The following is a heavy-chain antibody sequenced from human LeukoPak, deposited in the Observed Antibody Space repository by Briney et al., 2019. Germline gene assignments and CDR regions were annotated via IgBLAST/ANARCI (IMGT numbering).Heavy chain of an antibody. D-gene: IGHD1-26*01. V-gene: IGHV1-24*01. CDR3: ATDLSGSWFKFDY. CDR1: GHTLTELS. Sequence: GASVKVSCKVSGHTLTELSMHWVRQAPGKGLEWMGGFDPEDGETIYAQKFQGRVTMTEDTSTDTAYMELSSLRSEDTAVYYCATDLSGSWFKFDYWGQGTLVTVSS. J-gene: IGHJ4*02. CDR2: FDPEDGET.